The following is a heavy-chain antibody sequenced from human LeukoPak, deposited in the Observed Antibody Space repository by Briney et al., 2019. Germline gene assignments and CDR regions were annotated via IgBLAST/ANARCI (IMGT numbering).Heavy chain of an antibody. Sequence: GGSLRLSCAASGFTFDDYAMHWVRQAPGKGLEWVSGISWNSGSIGYADSVKGRFTISRDNAKKSLYLQMDSVRAEDTAANDWAKEAVALFDYWGQGTLVTVSS. CDR2: ISWNSGSI. V-gene: IGHV3-9*01. CDR1: GFTFDDYA. CDR3: AKEAVALFDY. J-gene: IGHJ4*02. D-gene: IGHD4-23*01.